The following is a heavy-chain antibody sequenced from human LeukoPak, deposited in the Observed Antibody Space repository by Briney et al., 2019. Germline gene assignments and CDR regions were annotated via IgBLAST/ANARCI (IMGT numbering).Heavy chain of an antibody. CDR1: GFTFNDYA. V-gene: IGHV3-9*03. Sequence: GGSLRLSCAASGFTFNDYAMNWVRQAPGKGLEWVSGISWNSGRIDYAGSVKGRFTVSRDNAKNSLYLQMNRLRAEDMALYYCVKGVTAVAGGAFDYWGQGTLVTVSS. CDR3: VKGVTAVAGGAFDY. J-gene: IGHJ4*02. CDR2: ISWNSGRI. D-gene: IGHD6-19*01.